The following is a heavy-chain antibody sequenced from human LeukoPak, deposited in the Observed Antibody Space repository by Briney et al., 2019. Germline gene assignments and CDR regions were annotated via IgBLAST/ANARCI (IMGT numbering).Heavy chain of an antibody. CDR1: GASVNSGSSY. Sequence: SETLSLTCTVSGASVNSGSSYWSWIRQPPGKGLEWIGYIYYSGSTYYNPSLKSRVTISVDRSKNQFSLKLSSVTAADTAVYYCARGVDGDPGAFDIWGQGTMVTVSS. CDR3: ARGVDGDPGAFDI. V-gene: IGHV4-61*01. CDR2: IYYSGST. D-gene: IGHD4-17*01. J-gene: IGHJ3*02.